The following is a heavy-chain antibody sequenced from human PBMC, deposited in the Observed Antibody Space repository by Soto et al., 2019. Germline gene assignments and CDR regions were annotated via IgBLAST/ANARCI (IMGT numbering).Heavy chain of an antibody. CDR3: SRFIMVGGWFDPNYYHGMDV. J-gene: IGHJ6*02. CDR2: ISGYNGNT. Sequence: QVQLVQSGAEVKKPGASVTVSCKTCGYTFSNYGINWVRQAPGQGLEWMGWISGYNGNTNYAQTVQGRVTMTTDTSTGTVYMELRSLKSDDTAIYYCSRFIMVGGWFDPNYYHGMDVWGQGTTVTVSS. V-gene: IGHV1-18*01. D-gene: IGHD6-19*01. CDR1: GYTFSNYG.